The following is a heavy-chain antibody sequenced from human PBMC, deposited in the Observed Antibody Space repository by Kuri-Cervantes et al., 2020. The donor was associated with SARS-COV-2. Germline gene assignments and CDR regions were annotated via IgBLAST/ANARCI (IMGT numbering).Heavy chain of an antibody. CDR2: ISAYNGNT. CDR1: GYTFTSYG. V-gene: IGHV1-18*04. D-gene: IGHD3-10*01. CDR3: ARDGSGSFIY. J-gene: IGHJ4*02. Sequence: ASVKVSCKASGYTFTSYGISWVRQAPGQGLEWMGWISAYNGNTNYAQKFQGRVTITADESTSTAYMELSSLRSEDTAVYYCARDGSGSFIYWGQGTLVTVSS.